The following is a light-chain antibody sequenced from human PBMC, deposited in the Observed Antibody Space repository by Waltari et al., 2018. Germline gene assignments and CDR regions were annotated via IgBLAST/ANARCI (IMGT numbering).Light chain of an antibody. J-gene: IGLJ2*01. CDR2: EVS. V-gene: IGLV2-23*02. CDR3: CSYAGSSTLDVV. Sequence: QSALTQPASVSGSPGQSITISCTGTSSDIGSHNIVSWYQQHPGKAPKLMIYEVSKRPSGVANRFSGSKSGNRASLTISGLQAEDEAEYYCCSYAGSSTLDVVFGGGTKLTVL. CDR1: SSDIGSHNI.